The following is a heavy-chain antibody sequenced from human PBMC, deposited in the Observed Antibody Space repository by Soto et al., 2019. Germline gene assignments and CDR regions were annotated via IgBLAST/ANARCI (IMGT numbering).Heavy chain of an antibody. V-gene: IGHV1-69*13. CDR2: IIPIFGTA. CDR1: GGTFSSYA. J-gene: IGHJ6*02. D-gene: IGHD2-15*01. CDR3: ARDSYCSGGSCPDYYYYGMDV. Sequence: ASVKVSCKASGGTFSSYAISWVRQAPGQGLEWMGGIIPIFGTANYAQEFQGRVTITADESTSTAYMELSSLRSEDTAVYYCARDSYCSGGSCPDYYYYGMDVWGQGTTVTVSS.